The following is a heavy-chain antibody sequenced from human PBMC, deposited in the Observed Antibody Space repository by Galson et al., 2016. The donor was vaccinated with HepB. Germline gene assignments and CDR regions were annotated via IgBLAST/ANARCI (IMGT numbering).Heavy chain of an antibody. V-gene: IGHV3-15*01. CDR1: GFTVTNAW. Sequence: SLRLSCAASGFTVTNAWMSWVRQAPGQGLEWVGRIRSKTDGGTTDYGAPVKGRITISRDDSKNTLYLQINNLKTEDTAVYYCTTVGIALPNTDHWSQGTVVTVSS. CDR3: TTVGIALPNTDH. CDR2: IRSKTDGGTT. D-gene: IGHD6-13*01. J-gene: IGHJ4*02.